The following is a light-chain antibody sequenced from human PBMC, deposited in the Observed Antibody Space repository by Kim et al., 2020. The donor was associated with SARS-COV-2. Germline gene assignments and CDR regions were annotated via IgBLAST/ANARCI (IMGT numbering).Light chain of an antibody. CDR1: QSVSHSSKNKNY. V-gene: IGKV4-1*01. CDR3: QQYYSIPLT. Sequence: DIGMSQSPDSLAVSLGERATINCKSSQSVSHSSKNKNYVAWYQQKPGQPPKLLIYWASTRESGVPDRFSGSGSGTDFTLTITSLQAEDVAVYYCQQYYSIPLTFGGGTKLEI. J-gene: IGKJ4*01. CDR2: WAS.